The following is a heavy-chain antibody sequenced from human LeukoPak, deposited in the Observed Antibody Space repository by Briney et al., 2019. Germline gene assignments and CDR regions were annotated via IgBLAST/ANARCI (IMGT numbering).Heavy chain of an antibody. CDR1: GFTFSSYA. Sequence: GGSLGLSCAASGFTFSSYAMSWVRQAPGKGLEWVSTISGSGGSTYYADSVKGRFTISRDNSKNTLYLQMNSLRVEDTAVYYCAKGGYCSSSSCYFSGLFDYWGQGTLVTVSS. CDR2: ISGSGGST. CDR3: AKGGYCSSSSCYFSGLFDY. V-gene: IGHV3-23*01. J-gene: IGHJ4*02. D-gene: IGHD2-2*01.